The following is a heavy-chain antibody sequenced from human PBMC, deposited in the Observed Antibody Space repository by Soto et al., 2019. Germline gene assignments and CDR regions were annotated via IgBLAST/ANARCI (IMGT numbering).Heavy chain of an antibody. Sequence: SVKVSCKASGGTFSSYAISWVRQAPGQGLEWMGGIIPIFGTANYAQKFQGRVTITADESTSTAYMELSSLRSEDTAVYYCADGRIDCSSTSCYDSYYGRYVWGQGTTVTV. CDR1: GGTFSSYA. J-gene: IGHJ6*02. D-gene: IGHD2-2*01. CDR2: IIPIFGTA. V-gene: IGHV1-69*13. CDR3: ADGRIDCSSTSCYDSYYGRYV.